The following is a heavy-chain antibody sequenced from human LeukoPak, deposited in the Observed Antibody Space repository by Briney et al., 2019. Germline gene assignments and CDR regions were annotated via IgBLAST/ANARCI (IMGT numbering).Heavy chain of an antibody. CDR2: IYYSGST. Sequence: SETLSLTCTVSGYSISSSYYWGWIRQPPGKGLEWIGSIYYSGSTYYNPSLKSRVTISVDTSKNQFSLKLSSVTAADTAVYYCARHVGHYGSGRLDYWGQGTLVTVSS. CDR3: ARHVGHYGSGRLDY. CDR1: GYSISSSYY. D-gene: IGHD3-10*01. V-gene: IGHV4-39*01. J-gene: IGHJ4*02.